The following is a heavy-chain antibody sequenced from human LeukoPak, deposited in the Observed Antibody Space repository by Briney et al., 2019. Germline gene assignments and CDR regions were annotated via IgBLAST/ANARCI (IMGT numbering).Heavy chain of an antibody. CDR2: IKQDGSEK. V-gene: IGHV3-7*03. J-gene: IGHJ4*02. CDR1: GFTFSSYW. Sequence: GGSLRLSCAASGFTFSSYWMSWVRQAPGKGLEWVANIKQDGSEKYYVDSVKGRFTISRDNAKNSLYLQMNSLRAEDTAVYYCAKDPPHVSWLFDYWGQGTLVTVSS. CDR3: AKDPPHVSWLFDY. D-gene: IGHD3-16*01.